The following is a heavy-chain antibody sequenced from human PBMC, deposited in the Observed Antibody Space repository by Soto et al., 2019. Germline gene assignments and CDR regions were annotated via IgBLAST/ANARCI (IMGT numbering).Heavy chain of an antibody. CDR1: GYTFTSYG. Sequence: QVKLVQSGAEVKKPGASVKGSCKASGYTFTSYGISCVRQAPGQGLEWMGWISAYNGNTNYAQKLQGRVTMTTDTXXSXAYMXLXXXXXXDXAVYYCARDRGNYYDSSGVWVQGTMVTVSS. J-gene: IGHJ3*01. CDR3: ARDRGNYYDSSGV. CDR2: ISAYNGNT. V-gene: IGHV1-18*01. D-gene: IGHD3-22*01.